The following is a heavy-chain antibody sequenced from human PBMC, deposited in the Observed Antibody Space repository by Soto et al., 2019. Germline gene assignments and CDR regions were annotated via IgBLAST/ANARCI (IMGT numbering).Heavy chain of an antibody. J-gene: IGHJ4*02. Sequence: SETLSITCAVYGGSFSGYYWSWIRQPPGKGMEWIGEINHSGSTNYNPSLKSRVTISVDTSKNQFSLKLSSVTAADTAVYYCARSRDYYYDSSGRIDYWGQGTLVTVSS. D-gene: IGHD3-22*01. V-gene: IGHV4-34*01. CDR3: ARSRDYYYDSSGRIDY. CDR2: INHSGST. CDR1: GGSFSGYY.